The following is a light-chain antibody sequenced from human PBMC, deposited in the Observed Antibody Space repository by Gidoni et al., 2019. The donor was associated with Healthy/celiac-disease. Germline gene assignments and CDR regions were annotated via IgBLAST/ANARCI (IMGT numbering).Light chain of an antibody. Sequence: QSALTQPASVSGSPGQSIPISCTGTSSDVGGYNYVSWYQQPPGKAPKLMIYEVSNRPSGVSNRFSGSKSGNTASLTISGLQAEDEADYYCSSYTSSSTLVFGTGTKVTV. CDR1: SSDVGGYNY. V-gene: IGLV2-14*01. CDR3: SSYTSSSTLV. CDR2: EVS. J-gene: IGLJ1*01.